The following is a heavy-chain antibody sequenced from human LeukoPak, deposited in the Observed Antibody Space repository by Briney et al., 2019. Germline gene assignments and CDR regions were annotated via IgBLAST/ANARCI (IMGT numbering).Heavy chain of an antibody. V-gene: IGHV3-23*01. D-gene: IGHD4-17*01. CDR2: ISGSGGSA. CDR3: AKLYGEAGAFDI. Sequence: GGSLRLSCAASGFTFSNYAMSWVRQAPGKGLEWVSTISGSGGSAYFADSVKGRFSISRDNSKNTLFLQMNSLRAGDTAVYYCAKLYGEAGAFDIWGQGTMVTVSS. J-gene: IGHJ3*02. CDR1: GFTFSNYA.